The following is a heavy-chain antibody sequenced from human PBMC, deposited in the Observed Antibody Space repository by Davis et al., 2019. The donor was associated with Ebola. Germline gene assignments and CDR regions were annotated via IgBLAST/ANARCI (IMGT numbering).Heavy chain of an antibody. CDR1: GYTFTSYG. D-gene: IGHD3-3*01. CDR3: ARDSPIFGDYYGMDV. J-gene: IGHJ6*02. Sequence: ASVKVSCKASGYTFTSYGISWVRQAPGQGLEWMGWISAYNGNTNYAQKLQGRVTMTTDTSTSTAYMELRSLRSDDTAVYYCARDSPIFGDYYGMDVWGQGTSVTVSS. V-gene: IGHV1-18*01. CDR2: ISAYNGNT.